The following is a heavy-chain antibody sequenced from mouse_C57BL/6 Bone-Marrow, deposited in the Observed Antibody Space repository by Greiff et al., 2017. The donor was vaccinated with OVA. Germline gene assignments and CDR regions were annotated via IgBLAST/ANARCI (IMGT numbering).Heavy chain of an antibody. CDR1: GYTFTSYG. CDR3: ARCAGPYFDY. D-gene: IGHD4-1*01. V-gene: IGHV1-81*01. J-gene: IGHJ2*01. Sequence: QVQLKESGAELARPGASVKLSCKASGYTFTSYGISWVKQRTGQGLEWIGEIYPRSGNTYYNEKFKGKATLTADKSSSTAYMELRSLTSEDSAVYFCARCAGPYFDYWGQGTTLTVSS. CDR2: IYPRSGNT.